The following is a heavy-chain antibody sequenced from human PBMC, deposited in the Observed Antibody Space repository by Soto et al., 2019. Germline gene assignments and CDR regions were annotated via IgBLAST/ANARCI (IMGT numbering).Heavy chain of an antibody. CDR2: IWYDGSNK. CDR3: ARDSSGWYGAGYFDY. CDR1: GFTFSSYG. V-gene: IGHV3-33*01. D-gene: IGHD6-19*01. J-gene: IGHJ4*02. Sequence: QVQLVESGGGVVQPGRSLRLSCAASGFTFSSYGMHWVRQDPGKGLEWVAVIWYDGSNKYYADSVKGRFTISRDNSKNTLYLQMNSLRAEDTAVYYCARDSSGWYGAGYFDYWGQGTLVTVSS.